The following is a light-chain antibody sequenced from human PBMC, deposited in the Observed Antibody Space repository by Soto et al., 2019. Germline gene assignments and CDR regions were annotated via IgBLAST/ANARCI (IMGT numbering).Light chain of an antibody. J-gene: IGLJ1*01. CDR1: SSDFVGYNY. V-gene: IGLV2-14*01. CDR2: DVS. Sequence: QSVLTQPASVSGSPGQSITISCPGTSSDFVGYNYVSWYQQHPGKAPKLMIYDVSNRPSGVSNRFSGSKSGNTASLTISGLQAEDEADYYCSSYTSSSIFYVFGTGTKVTVL. CDR3: SSYTSSSIFYV.